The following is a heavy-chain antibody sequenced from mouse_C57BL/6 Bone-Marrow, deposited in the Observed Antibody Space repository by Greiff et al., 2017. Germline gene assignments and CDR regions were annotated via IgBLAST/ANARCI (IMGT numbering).Heavy chain of an antibody. V-gene: IGHV4-1*01. CDR3: ARPYYSNYGWYFDV. CDR2: INPDSSTI. D-gene: IGHD2-5*01. J-gene: IGHJ1*03. Sequence: EVKLMESGGGLVQPGGSLKLSCAASGIDFSRYWMSWVRRAPGKGLEWIGEINPDSSTINYAPSLKDKFIISRDNAKNTLYLQMSKVRSEDTALYYCARPYYSNYGWYFDVWGTGTTVTVSS. CDR1: GIDFSRYW.